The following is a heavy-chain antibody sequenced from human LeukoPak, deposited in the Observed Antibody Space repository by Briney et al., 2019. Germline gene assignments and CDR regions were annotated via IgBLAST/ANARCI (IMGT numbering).Heavy chain of an antibody. CDR1: GFTFSNYV. CDR2: ISYDGSNK. J-gene: IGHJ5*02. CDR3: ARDTYHYASGTRSPLWFDP. Sequence: GGSLRLSCAASGFTFSNYVMHWVRQAPGKGLEWVAVISYDGSNKYYADSVKGRFTISRENSKNKLYLQVSSLRVEDTAVYYCARDTYHYASGTRSPLWFDPWGQGPLVTVSS. V-gene: IGHV3-30-3*01. D-gene: IGHD3-10*01.